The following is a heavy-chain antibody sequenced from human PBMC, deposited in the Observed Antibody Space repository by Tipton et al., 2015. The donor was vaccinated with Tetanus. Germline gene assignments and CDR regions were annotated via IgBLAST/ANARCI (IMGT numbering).Heavy chain of an antibody. CDR2: VSHDGTNE. Sequence: SLRLSCAASGFTFSSFGISWVRQAPGKGLEWVAVVSHDGTNEYYADSVKGRFTISRDNSKRTAYLQMNRLSTDDTALYFCAKDRQIELYSFDSWGRETPATVSS. CDR1: GFTFSSFG. CDR3: AKDRQIELYSFDS. J-gene: IGHJ4*02. D-gene: IGHD3-10*01. V-gene: IGHV3-30*18.